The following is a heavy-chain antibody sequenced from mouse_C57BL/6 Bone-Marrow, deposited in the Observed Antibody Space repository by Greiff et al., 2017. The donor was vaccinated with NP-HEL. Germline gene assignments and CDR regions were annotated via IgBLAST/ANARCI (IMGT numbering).Heavy chain of an antibody. CDR3: ARDEAPPYD. D-gene: IGHD2-14*01. CDR2: IDPSDSYT. Sequence: QVQLQQPGAELVRPGTSVKLSCKASGYTFTSYWMHWVKQRPGQGLEWIGVIDPSDSYTNYNQKFKGKATLTVDTSSSTAYMQLSSLTSEASAVYVCARDEAPPYDRGQGTTLTVSS. CDR1: GYTFTSYW. V-gene: IGHV1-59*01. J-gene: IGHJ2*01.